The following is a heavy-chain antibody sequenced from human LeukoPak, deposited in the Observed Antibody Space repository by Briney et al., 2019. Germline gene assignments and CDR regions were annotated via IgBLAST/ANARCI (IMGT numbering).Heavy chain of an antibody. J-gene: IGHJ4*02. CDR3: ARDQGSSNWFYY. D-gene: IGHD6-13*01. V-gene: IGHV4-39*07. CDR1: GGSLNNNLYY. CDR2: FYYTGDT. Sequence: SETLSLTCTVSGGSLNNNLYYWGWVRQPPGRELEWIGTFYYTGDTYYNPSLKSRVTISVDTSKSHFSLKLTSVTAADTAVYYCARDQGSSNWFYYWGQGILVTVSS.